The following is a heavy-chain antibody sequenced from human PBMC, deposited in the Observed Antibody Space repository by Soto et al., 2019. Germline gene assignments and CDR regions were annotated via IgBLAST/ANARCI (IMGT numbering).Heavy chain of an antibody. CDR1: GFTFSSYA. CDR3: AKDPTFDYYDSSGYGDY. CDR2: ISGSGGST. J-gene: IGHJ4*02. Sequence: EVQLLESGGGLVQPGGSLRRSCAASGFTFSSYAMSWVRQAPGKGLEWVSAISGSGGSTYYADSVKGRFTISRDNSKNTLYLQTNSLRAEDTAVYYCAKDPTFDYYDSSGYGDYWGQGTLVTVSS. V-gene: IGHV3-23*01. D-gene: IGHD3-22*01.